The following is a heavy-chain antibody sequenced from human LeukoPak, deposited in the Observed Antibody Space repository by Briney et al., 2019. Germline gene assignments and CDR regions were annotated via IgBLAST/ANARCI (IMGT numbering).Heavy chain of an antibody. CDR1: GGTFSSYA. D-gene: IGHD3-22*01. Sequence: SVKVSCKASGGTFSSYAISWVRQAPGQGLEWMGGIIPIFGTANYAQKFQGRVTITADKSTSTAYMELSSLRSEDTAVYYCARGGSPPKYYYYDSSGYTGSFDYWGQGTLVTVSS. CDR3: ARGGSPPKYYYYDSSGYTGSFDY. J-gene: IGHJ4*02. CDR2: IIPIFGTA. V-gene: IGHV1-69*06.